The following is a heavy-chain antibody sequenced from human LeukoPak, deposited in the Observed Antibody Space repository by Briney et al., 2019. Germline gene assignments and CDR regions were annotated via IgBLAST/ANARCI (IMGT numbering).Heavy chain of an antibody. Sequence: GGSLRLSCAASGFTFSSYAMHWVRQAPGKGLEYVSAISSNGGSTCYANSVKGRFTISRDNSKNTLYLQMGSLRAEDMAVYYCARGYDILTGYLDYWGQGTLVTVSS. CDR2: ISSNGGST. CDR1: GFTFSSYA. CDR3: ARGYDILTGYLDY. J-gene: IGHJ4*02. D-gene: IGHD3-9*01. V-gene: IGHV3-64*01.